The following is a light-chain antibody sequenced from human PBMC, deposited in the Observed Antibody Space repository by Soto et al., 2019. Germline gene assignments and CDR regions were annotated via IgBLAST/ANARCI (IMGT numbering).Light chain of an antibody. V-gene: IGKV1-39*01. CDR3: QQTYSSPYT. CDR1: QSISDY. CDR2: AAS. J-gene: IGKJ2*01. Sequence: DVQMTQSRSSLSASVGDRVTLTCRASQSISDYLNWYLQKPGKAPKLLIYAASTLQSGVPSRFSGSGSGTDFSLTISSLQPEDFATYFCQQTYSSPYTFGQGTKVDIK.